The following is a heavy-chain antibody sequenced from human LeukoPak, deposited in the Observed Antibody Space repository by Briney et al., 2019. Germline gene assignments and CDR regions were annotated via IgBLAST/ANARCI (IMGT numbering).Heavy chain of an antibody. J-gene: IGHJ4*02. CDR2: ISGSGGST. CDR3: AKWARYCTNGVCHYFDY. CDR1: GFTFSSYG. D-gene: IGHD2-8*01. Sequence: GGSLRLSCAASGFTFSSYGMSWVRQAPGKGLEWVSAISGSGGSTYYADSVKGRFTISRDNSKNTLYLQMNSLRAEDTAVYYCAKWARYCTNGVCHYFDYWGQGTLVTVSS. V-gene: IGHV3-23*01.